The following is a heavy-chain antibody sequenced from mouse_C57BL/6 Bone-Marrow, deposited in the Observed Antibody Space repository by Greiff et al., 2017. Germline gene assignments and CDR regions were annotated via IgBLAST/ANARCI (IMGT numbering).Heavy chain of an antibody. CDR3: ARDRGYDYDGFAY. D-gene: IGHD2-4*01. CDR1: GFTFSSYA. Sequence: EVKLVQSGGGLVKPGASLKLSCAASGFTFSSYAMSWVRQTPEKRLEWVATISAGGSYTYYPDNVKGRFTITRDNAEDNLYLQLSHLTSEDTAMYSCARDRGYDYDGFAYWGQGNLVTVSA. V-gene: IGHV5-4*01. CDR2: ISAGGSYT. J-gene: IGHJ3*01.